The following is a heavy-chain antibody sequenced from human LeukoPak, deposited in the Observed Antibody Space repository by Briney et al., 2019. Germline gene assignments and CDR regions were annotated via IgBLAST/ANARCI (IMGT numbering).Heavy chain of an antibody. Sequence: GGSLRLSCAASGFTVSRTYMSWVRQAPGKGLEWVSVIYSGGSTFYADSVKGRFTISRDNSENTLSLQMNSLRGEDTAVYYCASESNYDSWGQGTLVTVSS. CDR3: ASESNYDS. CDR1: GFTVSRTY. V-gene: IGHV3-66*02. J-gene: IGHJ4*02. CDR2: IYSGGST.